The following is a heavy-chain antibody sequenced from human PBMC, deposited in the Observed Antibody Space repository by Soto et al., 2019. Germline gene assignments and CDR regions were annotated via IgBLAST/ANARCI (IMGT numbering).Heavy chain of an antibody. V-gene: IGHV3-7*01. Sequence: EVQLVESGGGLVQPGGSLRLSCAASGFTFGSYWMSWVRQVPGKGLEWLGTIKRDSTEKKYVASVKGRFTMSRDNAQNSLYLQMDSLRAEDAGVYYCARDSGYGSGGSVNHYLDYWGHGTLVTVSS. CDR1: GFTFGSYW. D-gene: IGHD3-10*01. CDR3: ARDSGYGSGGSVNHYLDY. CDR2: IKRDSTEK. J-gene: IGHJ4*01.